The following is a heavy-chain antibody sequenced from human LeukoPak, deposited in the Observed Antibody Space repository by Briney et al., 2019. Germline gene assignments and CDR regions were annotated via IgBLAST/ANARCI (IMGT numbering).Heavy chain of an antibody. CDR3: ARALVGATKGGFDY. CDR2: IYYSGST. CDR1: GGSISSYY. D-gene: IGHD1-26*01. V-gene: IGHV4-59*08. J-gene: IGHJ4*02. Sequence: SETLSLTCTVSGGSISSYYWSWIRQPPGKGLEWIGYIYYSGSTNYNPPLKSRVTISVDTSKNQFSLKLSSVTAADTAVYYCARALVGATKGGFDYWGQGTLVTVSS.